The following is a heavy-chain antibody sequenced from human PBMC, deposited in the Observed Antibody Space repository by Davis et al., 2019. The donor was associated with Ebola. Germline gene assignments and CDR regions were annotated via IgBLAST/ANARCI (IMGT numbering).Heavy chain of an antibody. Sequence: GGSLRLSCAASGFTFDDYTMHWVRQAPGKGLEWVSLISWDGGSTYYADSVKGRFTISRDNSKNSLYLQMNSLRTEDTALYYCAKGQMVQGDPYYYYYGMDVWGQGTTVTVSS. D-gene: IGHD3-10*01. V-gene: IGHV3-43*01. CDR3: AKGQMVQGDPYYYYYGMDV. J-gene: IGHJ6*02. CDR2: ISWDGGST. CDR1: GFTFDDYT.